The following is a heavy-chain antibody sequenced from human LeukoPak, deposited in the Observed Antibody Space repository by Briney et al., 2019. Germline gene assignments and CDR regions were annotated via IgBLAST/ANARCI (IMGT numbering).Heavy chain of an antibody. CDR1: GFIFSNYA. J-gene: IGHJ4*02. D-gene: IGHD3-16*02. V-gene: IGHV3-23*01. CDR2: IGVSGDDT. CDR3: AKDRDSYRVFDY. Sequence: GGSLRPSCAASGFIFSNYAVNRVRQAPGKGLEWVSAIGVSGDDTYYADSVKGRFTISRDNSKNTLYLQMNSLRAEDTAVYYCAKDRDSYRVFDYWSQGTLVTVSS.